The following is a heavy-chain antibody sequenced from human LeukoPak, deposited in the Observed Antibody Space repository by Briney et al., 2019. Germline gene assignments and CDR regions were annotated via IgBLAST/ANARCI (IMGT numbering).Heavy chain of an antibody. D-gene: IGHD3-22*01. CDR2: IIPILGIA. CDR3: ASEPPYYDSSGPLRP. J-gene: IGHJ5*02. CDR1: GGTFSSYT. Sequence: SVKVSCQASGGTFSSYTISWVRQAPGQGLAWMGRIIPILGIANYAQKFQGRVTITADKSTSTAYMELSSLRSEDTAVYYCASEPPYYDSSGPLRPWGQGTLVTVSS. V-gene: IGHV1-69*02.